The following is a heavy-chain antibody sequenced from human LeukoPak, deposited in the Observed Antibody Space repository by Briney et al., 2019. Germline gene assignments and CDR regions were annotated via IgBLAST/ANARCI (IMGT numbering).Heavy chain of an antibody. CDR3: ARDRGVFSGSYPLYSFDY. CDR1: GFTFSSYA. D-gene: IGHD1-26*01. V-gene: IGHV3-30-3*01. Sequence: PGGSLRLSCAASGFTFSSYAMHWVRQAPGKGLEWVAVISYDGSNKYYADSVKGRFTISRDNSKNTLYLQMNSLRAEDTAVYYCARDRGVFSGSYPLYSFDYWGQGTLVTVSS. J-gene: IGHJ4*02. CDR2: ISYDGSNK.